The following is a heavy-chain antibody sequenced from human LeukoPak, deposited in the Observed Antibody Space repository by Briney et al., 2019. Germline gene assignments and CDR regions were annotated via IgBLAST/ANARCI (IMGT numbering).Heavy chain of an antibody. CDR1: GFTFSSYG. Sequence: PGGSLRLSCAASGFTFSSYGMHWVRQAPGKGLEWISYISSSGNIIYYADSVKGRFTISRDNAKNSLYLQMNSLRAEDTAVYYCEGAAGTWWGQGTLVTVSS. J-gene: IGHJ4*02. CDR3: EGAAGTW. CDR2: ISSSGNII. D-gene: IGHD6-13*01. V-gene: IGHV3-48*04.